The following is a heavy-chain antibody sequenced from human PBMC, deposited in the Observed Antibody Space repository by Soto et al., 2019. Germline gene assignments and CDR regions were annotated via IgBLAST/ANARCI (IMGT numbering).Heavy chain of an antibody. Sequence: QVQLVQSGAEVKKPGASVKVSCKASGYTFTSYDINWVRQATGQGLEWMGWMNPNSGNTGYAQKFQGRVTMTRNTSIRTAYMELSSLRSEDTTVYYCARSKGSRGWFDPWGQGTRVTVSS. CDR1: GYTFTSYD. V-gene: IGHV1-8*01. J-gene: IGHJ5*02. D-gene: IGHD6-13*01. CDR3: ARSKGSRGWFDP. CDR2: MNPNSGNT.